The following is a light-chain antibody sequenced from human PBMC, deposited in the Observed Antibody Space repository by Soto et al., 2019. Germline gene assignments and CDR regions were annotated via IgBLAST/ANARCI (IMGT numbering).Light chain of an antibody. J-gene: IGLJ3*02. CDR2: DVR. CDR1: SSDLGGYNF. V-gene: IGLV2-14*03. Sequence: QSALTQPASVSGSPGQSITISCTGTSSDLGGYNFVSWYQQHPGKTPKLIIYDVRNRPSGVSNRFSGSKSGNTASLTIYGLQAEVEAEYYFSSYTSSSVMFGGVTQLPVL. CDR3: SSYTSSSVM.